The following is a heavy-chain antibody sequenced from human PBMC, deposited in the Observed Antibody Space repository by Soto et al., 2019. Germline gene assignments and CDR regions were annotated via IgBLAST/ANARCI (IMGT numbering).Heavy chain of an antibody. CDR1: GFTLSNLW. CDR3: ARGGYSHAY. CDR2: INPDGSEK. Sequence: GGSLRLSCAASGFTLSNLWMSWVRQAPGKGLEWVAKINPDGSEKYYVESVKGRFTISRDNAKNSLYLQLNSLRVEDTAVYYCARGGYSHAYWGQGTLVTVSS. V-gene: IGHV3-7*04. J-gene: IGHJ4*02. D-gene: IGHD5-18*01.